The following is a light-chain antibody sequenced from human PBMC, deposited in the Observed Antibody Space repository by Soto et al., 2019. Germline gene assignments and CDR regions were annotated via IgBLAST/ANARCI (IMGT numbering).Light chain of an antibody. CDR2: QAS. J-gene: IGKJ1*01. Sequence: DLQMTQTPSTLSVSVGDIVTITCRASQSTSIYLAWYQQKPGKAPKLLIYQASRLENGVPSGFSCSGSGTEFSLTISSLQPADFATYYCQQYSSHSTFGQGTKVDIK. CDR1: QSTSIY. V-gene: IGKV1-5*03. CDR3: QQYSSHST.